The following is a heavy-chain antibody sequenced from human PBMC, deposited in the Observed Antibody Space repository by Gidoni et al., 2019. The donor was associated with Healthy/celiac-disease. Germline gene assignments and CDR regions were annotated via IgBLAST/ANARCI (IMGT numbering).Heavy chain of an antibody. Sequence: VQLLESGGGLVQPGGSLRLSCAAPGFTFSSYAMSWVRQAPGTGLGWFAAIMCSVVSTYYADAVKGRFPISIDNSKNTLYLQMNSLRAEYTAVYYCAKDGEGVRGTGAFDYWGQGTLVTVSS. CDR3: AKDGEGVRGTGAFDY. CDR1: GFTFSSYA. V-gene: IGHV3-23*01. J-gene: IGHJ4*02. D-gene: IGHD3-10*01. CDR2: IMCSVVST.